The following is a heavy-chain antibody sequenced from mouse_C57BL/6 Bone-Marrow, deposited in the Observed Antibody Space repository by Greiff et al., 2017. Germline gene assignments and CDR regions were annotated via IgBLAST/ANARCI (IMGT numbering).Heavy chain of an antibody. J-gene: IGHJ2*01. CDR2: IYPGSGST. V-gene: IGHV1-55*01. Sequence: QVQLKQSGAELVKPGASVKMSCKASGYTFTSYWITWVKQRPGQGLEWIGDIYPGSGSTNYNEKFKSKATLTVDTSSSTAYMQLSSLTSEDSAVYYCARAVITTVVATDYWGQGTTLTVSS. D-gene: IGHD1-1*01. CDR3: ARAVITTVVATDY. CDR1: GYTFTSYW.